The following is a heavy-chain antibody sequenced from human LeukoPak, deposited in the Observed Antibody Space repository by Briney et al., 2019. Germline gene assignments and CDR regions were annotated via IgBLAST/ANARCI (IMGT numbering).Heavy chain of an antibody. J-gene: IGHJ5*02. Sequence: ASETLSLTCTVSGGPISSSSYYWGWIRQPPGKGLEWIGSIFYSGSAYYNPSLKSRVAISVDTSKNQFSLKLSSVTAADTAVYYCARQGGTLNWFDPWGQGTLVTVSS. CDR3: ARQGGTLNWFDP. V-gene: IGHV4-39*01. D-gene: IGHD1-7*01. CDR2: IFYSGSA. CDR1: GGPISSSSYY.